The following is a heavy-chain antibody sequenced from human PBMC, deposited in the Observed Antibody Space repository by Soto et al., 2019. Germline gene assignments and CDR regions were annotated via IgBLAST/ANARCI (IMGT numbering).Heavy chain of an antibody. D-gene: IGHD2-8*01. Sequence: SATLSLTCTVSVGSICRGGYYWSWIRQHPGKVRGRILYSYFSGSAYYNPTLKSRVTISVDTSKNQFSLKLSSGTAADTAVYYCAREGGYCTNGVCYTIDYWGQGTLVTVSS. V-gene: IGHV4-31*03. CDR3: AREGGYCTNGVCYTIDY. CDR2: SYFSGSA. CDR1: VGSICRGGYY. J-gene: IGHJ4*02.